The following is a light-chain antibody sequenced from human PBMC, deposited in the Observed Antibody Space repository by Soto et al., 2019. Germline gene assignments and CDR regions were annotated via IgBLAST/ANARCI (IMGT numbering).Light chain of an antibody. CDR1: SSDVGGYNF. J-gene: IGLJ2*01. CDR2: EVS. Sequence: QSALTQPPSASGSPGQSVTISCTGTSSDVGGYNFVSWYQQHPGKAPKLMIYEVSERPSGVPDRFSGSKSGNTASLTVSGLQAEDEAAYYCSSYAGSNIVVFGGGTMLTVL. V-gene: IGLV2-8*01. CDR3: SSYAGSNIVV.